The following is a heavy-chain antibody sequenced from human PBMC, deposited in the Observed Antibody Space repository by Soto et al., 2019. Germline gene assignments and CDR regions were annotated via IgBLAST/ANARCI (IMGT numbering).Heavy chain of an antibody. CDR2: IYYSENT. V-gene: IGHV4-39*01. CDR3: ARHDYYDSSGYYSNFHN. Sequence: PSETLSLTCTVSGGSISSSSHYWGWIRQTPXKGLEWIGSIYYSENTYYNPSLKSRVAISVDTSKNQVSLRLSSVTAADTAVYYCARHDYYDSSGYYSNFHNWGQGALVTVSS. D-gene: IGHD3-22*01. CDR1: GGSISSSSHY. J-gene: IGHJ4*02.